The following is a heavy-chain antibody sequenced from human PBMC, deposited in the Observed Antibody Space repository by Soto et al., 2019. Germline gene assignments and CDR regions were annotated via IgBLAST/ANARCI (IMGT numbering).Heavy chain of an antibody. CDR2: IYTSGST. Sequence: SETLSLTCTVSGGSISSYYWSWIRQPAGKGLEWIGRIYTSGSTNYNPPLKSRVTMSVDTSKNQFSLKLSSVTAADTAVYYCARDVIAARVLYYYYYGMDVWGQGTTVTVSS. J-gene: IGHJ6*02. V-gene: IGHV4-4*07. CDR1: GGSISSYY. D-gene: IGHD6-6*01. CDR3: ARDVIAARVLYYYYYGMDV.